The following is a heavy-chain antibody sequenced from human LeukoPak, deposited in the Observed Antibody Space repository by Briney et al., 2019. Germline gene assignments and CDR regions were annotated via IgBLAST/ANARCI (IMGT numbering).Heavy chain of an antibody. CDR3: AREDIVVVPAAMDYYYYGMDV. CDR2: IKEDGSEK. V-gene: IGHV3-7*01. J-gene: IGHJ6*02. CDR1: GFTFSSYW. D-gene: IGHD2-2*01. Sequence: GGSRRLSCAASGFTFSSYWMSWVRQAPGKGLEWVADIKEDGSEKYYVDSVKGRFTISRDNAKNSLYLQMNSLRAEDTAVYYCAREDIVVVPAAMDYYYYGMDVWGQGTTVTVSS.